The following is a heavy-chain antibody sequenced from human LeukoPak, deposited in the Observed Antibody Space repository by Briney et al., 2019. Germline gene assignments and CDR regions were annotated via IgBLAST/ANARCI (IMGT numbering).Heavy chain of an antibody. J-gene: IGHJ4*02. D-gene: IGHD5-12*01. CDR1: GGSISSGDYY. CDR3: ARARRGYSGYGFDY. V-gene: IGHV4-30-4*01. Sequence: SETLSLTCTVSGGSISSGDYYWSWIRQPPGKGLEWIGYIYYSGSTYYNPPLKSRVTISVDTSKNQFSLKLSSVTAADTAVYYCARARRGYSGYGFDYWGQGTLVTVSS. CDR2: IYYSGST.